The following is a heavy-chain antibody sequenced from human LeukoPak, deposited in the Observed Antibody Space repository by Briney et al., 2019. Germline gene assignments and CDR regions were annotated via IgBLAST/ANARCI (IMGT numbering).Heavy chain of an antibody. D-gene: IGHD5-18*01. J-gene: IGHJ4*02. CDR1: GFTFSSYA. CDR2: ISGSGGST. CDR3: AKCLGYSYGNFDY. Sequence: GGSLRLSCVASGFTFSSYAMSWVRQAPGKGLEWVSVISGSGGSTYYADSVKGRFTNSRDNSKNTLYLQMNSLRAEDTAVYYCAKCLGYSYGNFDYWGQGTLVTVSS. V-gene: IGHV3-23*01.